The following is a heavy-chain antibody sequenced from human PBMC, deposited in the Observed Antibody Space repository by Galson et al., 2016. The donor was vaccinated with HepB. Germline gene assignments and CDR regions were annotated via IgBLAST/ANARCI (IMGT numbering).Heavy chain of an antibody. V-gene: IGHV1-2*02. J-gene: IGHJ3*02. Sequence: SVKVSCKASGYTFTGYYMHWVRQAPGQGVEWMGWINPNSGGTNYAQKFQGRVTMSRDTSTSTAYMELTSLTSDDTAVYYCARDPGRDPSSDTFDMWGQGTMVIVSS. D-gene: IGHD2-2*01. CDR2: INPNSGGT. CDR1: GYTFTGYY. CDR3: ARDPGRDPSSDTFDM.